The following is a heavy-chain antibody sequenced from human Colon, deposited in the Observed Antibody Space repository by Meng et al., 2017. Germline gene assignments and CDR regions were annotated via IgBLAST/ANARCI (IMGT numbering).Heavy chain of an antibody. D-gene: IGHD1-26*01. Sequence: LLHSGPGLVKHSQSLSLTCAIAGDSVSSNSAALNWIRQSPSRRLAWLGRTCCRSKWYNYYAVSVKSRITINPDTSTNQFSLQLNSVTPEDTAVYYCARDLIVGATRCYFDYWGQGTLVTVFS. J-gene: IGHJ4*02. V-gene: IGHV6-1*01. CDR1: GDSVSSNSAA. CDR3: ARDLIVGATRCYFDY. CDR2: TCCRSKWYN.